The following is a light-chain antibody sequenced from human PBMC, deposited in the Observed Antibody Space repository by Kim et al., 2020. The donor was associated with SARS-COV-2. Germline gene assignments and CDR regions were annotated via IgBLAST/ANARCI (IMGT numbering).Light chain of an antibody. CDR3: NSRDSSGNHVV. Sequence: LGQTVRITCQGDSLKSYYASWYQQKPGQAPVLVIYGKNNRPSGIPDRFSGSSSGNTASLTITGAQAEDEADYYCNSRDSSGNHVVFGGGTQLTVL. CDR1: SLKSYY. J-gene: IGLJ2*01. V-gene: IGLV3-19*01. CDR2: GKN.